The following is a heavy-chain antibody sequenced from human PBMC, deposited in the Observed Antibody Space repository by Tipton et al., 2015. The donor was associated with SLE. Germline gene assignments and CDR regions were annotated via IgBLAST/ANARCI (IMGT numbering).Heavy chain of an antibody. CDR3: ASSSRRADH. CDR1: GGPISGYY. CDR2: IYHTGST. J-gene: IGHJ4*02. V-gene: IGHV4-59*01. D-gene: IGHD3-10*01. Sequence: LRLSYTVSGGPISGYYWSWIRQSPGQGLEWIGYIYHTGSTNYNPSLKSRITISLDTSKNQFSLKLSSVTAADTAVYYCASSSRRADHWGQGTLVTVSS.